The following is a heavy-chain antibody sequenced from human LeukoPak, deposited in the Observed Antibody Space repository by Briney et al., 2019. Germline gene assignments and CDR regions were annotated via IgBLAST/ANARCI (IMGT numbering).Heavy chain of an antibody. J-gene: IGHJ6*03. Sequence: GGSLRLSCAASGFTFSNAWMSWVRQAPGKGLEWVGRIKSKTDGGTTDYAAPVKGRFTISRDDSKNTLYLQMNSLKTEDTAVYYCTTEGPRAIFGVVPVVTRNYYYYYYMDVWGKGTTVTVSS. V-gene: IGHV3-15*01. D-gene: IGHD3-3*01. CDR1: GFTFSNAW. CDR2: IKSKTDGGTT. CDR3: TTEGPRAIFGVVPVVTRNYYYYYYMDV.